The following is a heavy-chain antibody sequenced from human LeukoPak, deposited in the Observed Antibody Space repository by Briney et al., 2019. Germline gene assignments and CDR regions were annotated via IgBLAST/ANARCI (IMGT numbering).Heavy chain of an antibody. CDR3: NSIPRLVVNRGY. CDR2: INHSGST. V-gene: IGHV4-34*01. D-gene: IGHD6-19*01. J-gene: IGHJ4*02. Sequence: SETLSLTCAVYGGSFSGYYWSWIRQPPGKGLEWIGEINHSGSTNYNPSLKSRVTISLDTSKNQFSLKLSSVTAADTAVYYCNSIPRLVVNRGYWGQGTLVTVSS. CDR1: GGSFSGYY.